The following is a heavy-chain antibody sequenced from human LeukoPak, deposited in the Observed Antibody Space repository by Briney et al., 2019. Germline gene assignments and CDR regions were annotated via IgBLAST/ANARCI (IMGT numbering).Heavy chain of an antibody. CDR2: IYYSGST. V-gene: IGHV4-59*08. J-gene: IGHJ6*02. CDR3: ARHYGSQRSYYYYGIDV. Sequence: SETLSLTCTVSGGSISSYYWSWIRQPPGKGLEWIGYIYYSGSTNYNPSLKSRVTISVDTSKNQFSLKLSSVTAADTAVYYCARHYGSQRSYYYYGIDVWGQGTTVTVSS. D-gene: IGHD1-26*01. CDR1: GGSISSYY.